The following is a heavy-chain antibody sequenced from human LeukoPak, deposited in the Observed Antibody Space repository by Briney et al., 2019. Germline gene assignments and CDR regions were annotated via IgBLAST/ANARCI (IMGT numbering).Heavy chain of an antibody. CDR2: ISSSGSTI. V-gene: IGHV3-48*03. Sequence: GGSLRLSCAASGFTFSSYEMNWVRQAPGKGLEWVSYISSSGSTIYYADSVKGRFTISRDNAKNSLYLQMSSLRAEDTAVYYCARDEGRWYYDFWSGYPNPDYYYYYMDVWGKGTTVTVSS. CDR1: GFTFSSYE. J-gene: IGHJ6*03. D-gene: IGHD3-3*01. CDR3: ARDEGRWYYDFWSGYPNPDYYYYYMDV.